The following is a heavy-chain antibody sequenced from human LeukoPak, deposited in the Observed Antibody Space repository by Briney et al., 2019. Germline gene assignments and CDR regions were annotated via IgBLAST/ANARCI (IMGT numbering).Heavy chain of an antibody. D-gene: IGHD3-22*01. CDR2: IIPIFGTA. J-gene: IGHJ3*02. CDR1: GGTFSSYS. Sequence: GASVKVSCKASGGTFSSYSISWVRQAPGQGLEWMGGIIPIFGTANYAQKFQGRVTITTDESTSTAYMELSSLRSEDTAVCYCASAPWGDYDSSGYYYGNAFDIWGQGTMVTVSS. CDR3: ASAPWGDYDSSGYYYGNAFDI. V-gene: IGHV1-69*05.